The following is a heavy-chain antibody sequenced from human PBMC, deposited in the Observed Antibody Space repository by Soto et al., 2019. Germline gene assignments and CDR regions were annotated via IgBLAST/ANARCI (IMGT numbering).Heavy chain of an antibody. CDR1: GGSFSPNY. D-gene: IGHD3-16*01. V-gene: IGHV4-59*08. J-gene: IGHJ6*02. CDR2: IYYGGTT. Sequence: SETLSLTCTASGGSFSPNYLSWIRQPPGKGLEWVGYIYYGGTTSYNPSLQSRVTISLETSKNQFSLKLSSVTAADTAVYYCARRSYDYVWGSPGDYYGMDVWGQGTTVTVSS. CDR3: ARRSYDYVWGSPGDYYGMDV.